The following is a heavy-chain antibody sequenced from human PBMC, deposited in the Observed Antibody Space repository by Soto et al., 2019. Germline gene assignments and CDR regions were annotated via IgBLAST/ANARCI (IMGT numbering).Heavy chain of an antibody. J-gene: IGHJ3*02. CDR1: GFTFSSYA. V-gene: IGHV3-23*01. Sequence: PGGSLRLSCAASGFTFSSYAMSWVRQAPGKGLEWVSAISGSGGSTYYADSVKGRFTISRDNSKNTLYLQMNSLRAEDTAVYYCAKGVYCSGGSCYYLDAFDIWGQGTMVTVPS. CDR2: ISGSGGST. D-gene: IGHD2-15*01. CDR3: AKGVYCSGGSCYYLDAFDI.